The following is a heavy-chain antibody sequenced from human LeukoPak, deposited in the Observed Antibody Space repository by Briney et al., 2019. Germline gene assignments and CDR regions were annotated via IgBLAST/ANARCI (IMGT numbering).Heavy chain of an antibody. CDR2: ISYDGSNK. D-gene: IGHD1-26*01. Sequence: GGSLRLSCAASGFTFSSYAMHWVRQAPGKGLEWVAVISYDGSNKYYADSVKGRFTISRDNSKNTLYLQMNSLRAEDTAVYYCAREVLWELYFDYWGQGTLVTVSS. J-gene: IGHJ4*02. CDR1: GFTFSSYA. CDR3: AREVLWELYFDY. V-gene: IGHV3-30-3*01.